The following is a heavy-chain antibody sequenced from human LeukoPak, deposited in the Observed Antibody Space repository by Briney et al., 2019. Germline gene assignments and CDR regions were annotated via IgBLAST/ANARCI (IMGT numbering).Heavy chain of an antibody. CDR2: IYYSGST. Sequence: QTSETLSLTCTVSGDSISSYYWSWIRQPPGKGLEWIGYIYYSGSTNYNPSLKSRVTISVDTSKNQFSLKLSSVTAADTAVYYCARGRPHYDSSGYRAVGGAGSFDYWGQGTLVTVSS. V-gene: IGHV4-59*01. CDR3: ARGRPHYDSSGYRAVGGAGSFDY. CDR1: GDSISSYY. J-gene: IGHJ4*02. D-gene: IGHD3-22*01.